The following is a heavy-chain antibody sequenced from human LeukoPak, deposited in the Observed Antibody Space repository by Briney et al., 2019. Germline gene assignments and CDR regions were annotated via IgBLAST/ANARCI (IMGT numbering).Heavy chain of an antibody. CDR2: IYHSGST. D-gene: IGHD4-17*01. Sequence: PSETLSLTCAVSGYSISSGYCWGWIRQPPGKGLEWIGSIYHSGSTYYNPSLKSRVTISVDTSKNQFSLKLSSVTAADTAVYYCARSYGVYYFDYWGQGTLVTVSS. J-gene: IGHJ4*02. CDR1: GYSISSGYC. CDR3: ARSYGVYYFDY. V-gene: IGHV4-38-2*01.